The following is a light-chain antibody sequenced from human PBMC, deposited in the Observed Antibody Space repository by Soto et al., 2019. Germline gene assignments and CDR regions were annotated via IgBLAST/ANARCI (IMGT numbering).Light chain of an antibody. CDR3: QQRSN. J-gene: IGKJ5*01. CDR1: QSVSSY. Sequence: EIVLTQSPATLSLSPGERATLSCRASQSVSSYLAWYQQKPGQAPRLLIYDASNRATGIPARFSGSGSGTDFTLTISSLEPEDFAVYYCQQRSNFGRETRLEI. CDR2: DAS. V-gene: IGKV3-11*01.